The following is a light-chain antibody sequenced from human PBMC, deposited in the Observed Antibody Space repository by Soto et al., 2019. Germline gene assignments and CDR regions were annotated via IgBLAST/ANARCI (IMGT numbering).Light chain of an antibody. J-gene: IGKJ2*01. CDR3: QQYNKWPPYT. V-gene: IGKV3-15*01. Sequence: EIVMTQSPATLSVSPGERATLSCRASQSVSSYLAWYQQKPGQAPRLLIYGASTSATGIPARFSGRGSGTESTLTIISLQSEDFAVSYCQQYNKWPPYTFGQGTKLEIK. CDR2: GAS. CDR1: QSVSSY.